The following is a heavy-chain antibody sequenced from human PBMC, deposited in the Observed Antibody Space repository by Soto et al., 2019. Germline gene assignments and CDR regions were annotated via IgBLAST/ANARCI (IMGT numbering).Heavy chain of an antibody. CDR1: GFTFSSYA. J-gene: IGHJ6*02. V-gene: IGHV3-23*01. D-gene: IGHD2-15*01. CDR3: AKMMAYCSGGSCYSNYYYGMDV. Sequence: GGSLRLSCAASGFTFSSYAMSWVRQAPGKGLEWVSAISGSGGSTYYADSVKGRFTISRDNSKNTLYLQMNSLRAEDTAVYYCAKMMAYCSGGSCYSNYYYGMDVWGQGTTVTVSS. CDR2: ISGSGGST.